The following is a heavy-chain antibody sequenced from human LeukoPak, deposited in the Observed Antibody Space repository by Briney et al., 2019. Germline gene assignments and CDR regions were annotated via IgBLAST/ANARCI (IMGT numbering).Heavy chain of an antibody. CDR1: GYAIISGGFS. CDR2: IYYSGST. D-gene: IGHD4-17*01. V-gene: IGHV4-61*08. Sequence: SQTLSLTCTVSGYAIISGGFSWNWIRQPPGKGLEWIGYIYYSGSTNYNPSLKSRVTISVDTSKNQFSLKLSSVTAADTAVYYCASGPDYGDYVVHFDYWGQGTLVTVSS. CDR3: ASGPDYGDYVVHFDY. J-gene: IGHJ4*02.